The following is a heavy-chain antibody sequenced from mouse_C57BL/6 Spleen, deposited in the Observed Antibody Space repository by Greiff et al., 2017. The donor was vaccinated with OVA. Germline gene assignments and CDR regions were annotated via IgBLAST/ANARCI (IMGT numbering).Heavy chain of an antibody. D-gene: IGHD2-4*01. CDR3: ARPYYDYDDYFDY. CDR1: GYSFTGYY. V-gene: IGHV1-42*01. CDR2: INPSTGGT. Sequence: EVQLQQSGPELVKPGASVKISCKASGYSFTGYYMNWVKQSPEKSLEWIGEINPSTGGTTYNQKFKAKATLTVDKSSSTAYMQLKSLTSEDSAVYYCARPYYDYDDYFDYWGQGTTLTVSS. J-gene: IGHJ2*01.